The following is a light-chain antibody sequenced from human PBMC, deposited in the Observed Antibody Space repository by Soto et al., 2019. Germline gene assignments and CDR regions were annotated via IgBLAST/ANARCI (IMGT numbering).Light chain of an antibody. J-gene: IGKJ4*01. V-gene: IGKV1-33*01. CDR3: QQYGNLPLT. Sequence: DIQMTQSPSSLSASVGDRVTITCQASQDINNYLNWYQQKPGKAPQLLIYDASNLETGVPSRFSGSGSGTDFTFTISSLQPEDIATYYCQQYGNLPLTFGGGTKVDIK. CDR2: DAS. CDR1: QDINNY.